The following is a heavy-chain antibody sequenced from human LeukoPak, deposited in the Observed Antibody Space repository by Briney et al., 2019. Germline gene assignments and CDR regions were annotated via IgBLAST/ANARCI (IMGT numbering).Heavy chain of an antibody. CDR1: GYTFTSYW. V-gene: IGHV5-51*01. J-gene: IGHJ4*02. CDR3: ATSESQTRFDY. D-gene: IGHD1/OR15-1a*01. Sequence: GESLKISCKGSGYTFTSYWIGWVRQMPGKGLEWMGIIYPGDSDTRYSPSFQGQVTISADKSITTAYLQWSSLKASDTAIYYCATSESQTRFDYWGQGTLVTVSS. CDR2: IYPGDSDT.